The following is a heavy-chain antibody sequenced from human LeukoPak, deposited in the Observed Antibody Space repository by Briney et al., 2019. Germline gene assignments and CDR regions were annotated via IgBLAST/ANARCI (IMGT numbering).Heavy chain of an antibody. D-gene: IGHD3-22*01. CDR1: GGSISTYY. J-gene: IGHJ4*02. CDR3: ARADSSGWGDFDY. Sequence: SETLSLTCTVSGGSISTYYWSWIRQPAGKGLEWIGRIYTSGSTNYNPSLKSRVTISVDTSKNQFPLKLSSVTAADTAVYYCARADSSGWGDFDYWGQGTLVTVSS. V-gene: IGHV4-4*07. CDR2: IYTSGST.